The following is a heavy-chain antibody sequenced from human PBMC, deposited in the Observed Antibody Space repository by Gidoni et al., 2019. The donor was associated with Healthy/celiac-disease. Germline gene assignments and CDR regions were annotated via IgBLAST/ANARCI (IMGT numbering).Heavy chain of an antibody. CDR3: ARVYWSSTSCYEAGDWFDP. V-gene: IGHV4-4*02. Sequence: QVQLQESGPGLVKPSGTLSLTCAVSGSSISSRNWWSWVRQPPGKGLEWIGEIYHSGSTNYNPSLKSRGTISVDKSKNQFSLKLSAVTAADTAVYYCARVYWSSTSCYEAGDWFDPWGQGTLVTVSS. CDR1: GSSISSRNW. J-gene: IGHJ5*02. CDR2: IYHSGST. D-gene: IGHD2-2*01.